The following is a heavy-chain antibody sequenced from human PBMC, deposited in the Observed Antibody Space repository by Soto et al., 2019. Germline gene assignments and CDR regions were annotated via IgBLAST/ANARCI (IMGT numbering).Heavy chain of an antibody. Sequence: GGSLRLSCAASGFTFSSYAMHWVRQAPGKGLEWVAVISYDGSNKYYADSVKGRFTISRDNSKNTLYLQMNSLRAEDTAVYYCARTDGQYYDFWSGYYGWGQGTLVTVSS. CDR1: GFTFSSYA. CDR3: ARTDGQYYDFWSGYYG. J-gene: IGHJ4*02. CDR2: ISYDGSNK. D-gene: IGHD3-3*01. V-gene: IGHV3-30-3*01.